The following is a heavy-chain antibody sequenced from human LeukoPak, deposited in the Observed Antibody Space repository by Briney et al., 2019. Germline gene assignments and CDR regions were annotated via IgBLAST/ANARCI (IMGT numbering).Heavy chain of an antibody. CDR2: ITGSGGRT. CDR3: ARDLEDGVGATY. V-gene: IGHV3-23*01. CDR1: GFTFSSYA. Sequence: GGSLRLSCAASGFTFSSYAMNWVRQAPGKGLEWVSAITGSGGRTYYADSVKGRFTISRDNSKNTLYLQMNSLRAEDTAVYYCARDLEDGVGATYWGQGTLVTVSS. J-gene: IGHJ4*02. D-gene: IGHD1-26*01.